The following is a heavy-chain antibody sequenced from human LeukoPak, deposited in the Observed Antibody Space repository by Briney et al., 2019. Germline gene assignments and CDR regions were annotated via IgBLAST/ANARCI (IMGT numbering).Heavy chain of an antibody. CDR2: IYTSGST. CDR3: ARTDYYGGGIFYYYGSDL. CDR1: GGSISSGSDY. J-gene: IGHJ3*01. D-gene: IGHD3-10*01. V-gene: IGHV4-61*02. Sequence: SETLSLTCTVSGGSISSGSDYWSWIRQPAGKGLEWIGRIYTSGSTNYTPSLKSRVTISVDTSKNQFSLKLSSVTAADTAVYYCARTDYYGGGIFYYYGSDLWGQGTMVTVSS.